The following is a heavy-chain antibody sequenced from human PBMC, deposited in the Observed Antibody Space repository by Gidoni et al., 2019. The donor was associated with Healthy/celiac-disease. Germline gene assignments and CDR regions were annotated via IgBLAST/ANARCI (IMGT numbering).Heavy chain of an antibody. CDR3: ARARSLLWFGELFTHSLDY. V-gene: IGHV1-46*01. CDR1: GYTFTSYY. J-gene: IGHJ4*02. CDR2: INPSGGST. D-gene: IGHD3-10*01. Sequence: QVQLVQSGAEVKKPGASVKVSCKASGYTFTSYYMHWVRQAPGQGLEWMGIINPSGGSTSYAQKFQGRVTMTRDTSTSTVYMELSSLRSEDTAVYYCARARSLLWFGELFTHSLDYWGQGTLVTVSS.